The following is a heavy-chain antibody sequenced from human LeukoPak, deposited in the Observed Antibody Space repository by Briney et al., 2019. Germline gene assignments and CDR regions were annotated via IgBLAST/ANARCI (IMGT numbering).Heavy chain of an antibody. Sequence: GGSLRLSCAASGFTFSSYAMSWVRQAPGKGLESVSGFSDSGGTTYYADSVKGRFTISRDNSKNTLYLQMSRLRAEDTAVYFCAKDSCTSATCYTDKFYFDSWGQETLVTVSS. CDR3: AKDSCTSATCYTDKFYFDS. CDR1: GFTFSSYA. J-gene: IGHJ4*02. V-gene: IGHV3-23*01. CDR2: FSDSGGTT. D-gene: IGHD2-8*01.